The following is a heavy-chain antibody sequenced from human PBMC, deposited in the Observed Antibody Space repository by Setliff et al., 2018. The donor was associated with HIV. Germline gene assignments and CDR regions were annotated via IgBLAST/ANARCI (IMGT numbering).Heavy chain of an antibody. CDR2: IYPGDSDT. V-gene: IGHV5-51*01. J-gene: IGHJ6*03. D-gene: IGHD2-15*01. CDR3: ARLVVIGRDYYYHYYMDV. CDR1: GYSFTSCW. Sequence: PGESLKISCKGSGYSFTSCWIGWVRQMPGKGLEWMGIIYPGDSDTRYSPSFQGQVTISADKSISTAYLQWSSLKASDTAMYYCARLVVIGRDYYYHYYMDVWGKGTTVTVSS.